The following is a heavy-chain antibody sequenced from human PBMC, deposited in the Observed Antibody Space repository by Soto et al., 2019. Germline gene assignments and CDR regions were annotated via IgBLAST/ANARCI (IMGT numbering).Heavy chain of an antibody. J-gene: IGHJ6*02. Sequence: GGSLRLSCVGSGFVFRNYGMHWVRQAPGRGLEWVAAISYQGTDKYSADSVTGRFAVSRDNSANTLSLQMNNLRVEDTAVYYCAKDLIVPGPLAGMDAWGQGTTVTVSS. CDR2: ISYQGTDK. V-gene: IGHV3-30*18. CDR3: AKDLIVPGPLAGMDA. D-gene: IGHD1-26*01. CDR1: GFVFRNYG.